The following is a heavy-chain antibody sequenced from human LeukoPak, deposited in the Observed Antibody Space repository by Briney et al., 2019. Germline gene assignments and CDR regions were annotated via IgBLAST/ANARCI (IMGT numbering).Heavy chain of an antibody. J-gene: IGHJ5*02. D-gene: IGHD6-13*01. CDR1: GFTFSSHG. V-gene: IGHV3-23*01. Sequence: GGTLRLSCVASGFTFSSHGMNWVRQAPGKGLEWVSGITSGTRTYYADSVKGRFAISRDNSKNTMYLQMNSLRAEDTAVYYCARGSSIAAAGTWFDPWGQGTLVTVSS. CDR2: ITSGTRT. CDR3: ARGSSIAAAGTWFDP.